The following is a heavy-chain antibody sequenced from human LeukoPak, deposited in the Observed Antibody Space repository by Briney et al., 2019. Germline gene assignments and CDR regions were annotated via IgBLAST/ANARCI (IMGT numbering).Heavy chain of an antibody. CDR1: GYTFTSYD. CDR3: ASSSLPDYGDFTIFDY. J-gene: IGHJ4*02. CDR2: IIPIFGTA. D-gene: IGHD4-17*01. V-gene: IGHV1-69*05. Sequence: ASVKVSCKASGYTFTSYDINWVRQAPGQGLEWMGRIIPIFGTANYAQKFQGRVTITTDESTSTAYMELSSLRSEDTAVYYWASSSLPDYGDFTIFDYWGQGTLVTVSS.